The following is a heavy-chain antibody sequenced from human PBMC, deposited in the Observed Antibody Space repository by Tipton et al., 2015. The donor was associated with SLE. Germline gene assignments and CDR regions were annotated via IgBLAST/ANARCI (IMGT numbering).Heavy chain of an antibody. CDR1: GGSISSSRYY. D-gene: IGHD2-2*01. CDR3: ARGGGSTSREGYYYYYMDV. J-gene: IGHJ6*03. V-gene: IGHV4-39*07. Sequence: TLSLTCTVSGGSISSSRYYWGWIRQPPGKGLEWIGSIYYSGSTYYNPSLKSRVTISVDTSKNQFSLKLISVTAADTAVYYCARGGGSTSREGYYYYYMDVWGKGTTVTVSS. CDR2: IYYSGST.